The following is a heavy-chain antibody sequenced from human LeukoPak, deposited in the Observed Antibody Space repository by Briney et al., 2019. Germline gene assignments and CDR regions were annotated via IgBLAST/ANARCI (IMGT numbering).Heavy chain of an antibody. V-gene: IGHV3-21*06. Sequence: PGESLRLSCTASGFTFSDYDMHWFRQAPGKGLQGVSSISYMGDHRYYADSAKGRFTISRDNAKNSLYLQMDNLRDDDTAVYYCWKACPPVRVAGEGDDWGRGTLVTVSS. J-gene: IGHJ4*02. CDR3: WKACPPVRVAGEGDD. D-gene: IGHD3-10*01. CDR2: ISYMGDHR. CDR1: GFTFSDYD.